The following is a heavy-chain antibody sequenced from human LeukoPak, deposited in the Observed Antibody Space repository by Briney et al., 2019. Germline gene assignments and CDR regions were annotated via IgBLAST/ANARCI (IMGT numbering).Heavy chain of an antibody. J-gene: IGHJ4*02. D-gene: IGHD2-2*01. CDR1: GGSISSGGYY. V-gene: IGHV4-31*03. Sequence: SETLSLTCTVSGGSISSGGYYWSWIRQHPGKGLEWIGYIYYSGSTYYNPSLKSRVTISVDTSKNQFSLKLSSVTAADTAVYYCAGSTYCSSTSCHDYWGQGTLVTVSS. CDR3: AGSTYCSSTSCHDY. CDR2: IYYSGST.